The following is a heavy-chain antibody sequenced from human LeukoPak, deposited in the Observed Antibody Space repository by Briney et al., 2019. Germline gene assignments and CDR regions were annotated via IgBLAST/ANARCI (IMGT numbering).Heavy chain of an antibody. CDR1: GGTFSSYA. Sequence: SVKVSCKASGGTFSSYAISWVRQAPGQGLEWMGGIIPIFGTANYAQKFQGRVTITADESTGTVYMELSSLRSEDTAIYYCARAPRGYYGSGTYDYHYGMDVWGQGTTVTVS. D-gene: IGHD3-10*01. CDR2: IIPIFGTA. J-gene: IGHJ6*02. CDR3: ARAPRGYYGSGTYDYHYGMDV. V-gene: IGHV1-69*13.